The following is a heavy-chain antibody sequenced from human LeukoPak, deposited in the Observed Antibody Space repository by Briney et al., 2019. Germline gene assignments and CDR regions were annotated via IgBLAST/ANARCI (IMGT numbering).Heavy chain of an antibody. Sequence: PGGSLRLSCAASGFTFTTNYVTWVRQAPGKGLEWVSLIYRDGNTHYADSVRGRFSISRDNSKNTLYLQMNSLRAEDTAVYYCARDRGLSYFDYWGQGTLVTVSS. CDR3: ARDRGLSYFDY. CDR2: IYRDGNT. D-gene: IGHD3-10*01. V-gene: IGHV3-53*01. CDR1: GFTFTTNY. J-gene: IGHJ4*02.